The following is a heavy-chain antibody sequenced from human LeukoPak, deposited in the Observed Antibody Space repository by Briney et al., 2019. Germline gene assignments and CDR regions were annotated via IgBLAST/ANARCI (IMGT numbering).Heavy chain of an antibody. CDR1: GYTFTGYY. CDR3: AREPTENCGGDCYHLDY. J-gene: IGHJ4*02. Sequence: ASVKVSCKASGYTFTGYYMHWVRQAPGQGLEWMGWTNPNSGGTHYAQNFQGRVTMTRDTSISTAYMELSRLRSDDTAVYYCAREPTENCGGDCYHLDYWGQGTLVTVSP. V-gene: IGHV1-2*02. D-gene: IGHD2-21*02. CDR2: TNPNSGGT.